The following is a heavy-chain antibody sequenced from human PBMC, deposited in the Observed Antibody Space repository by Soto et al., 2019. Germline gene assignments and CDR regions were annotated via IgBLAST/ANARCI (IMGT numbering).Heavy chain of an antibody. V-gene: IGHV3-23*01. Sequence: PGGALRVSCAASGFTFSSYAMSWVRQAPGKGLEWVSAISGSGGSTYYADSVKGRFTISRDNSKNTLYLQMNSLRSDNTALYYCAKDRRIVLRYFAWPNRDFDYCRQGTLVSVSS. J-gene: IGHJ4*02. CDR3: AKDRRIVLRYFAWPNRDFDY. D-gene: IGHD3-9*01. CDR2: ISGSGGST. CDR1: GFTFSSYA.